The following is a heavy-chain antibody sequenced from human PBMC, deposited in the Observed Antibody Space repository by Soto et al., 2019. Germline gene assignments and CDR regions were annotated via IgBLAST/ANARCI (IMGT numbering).Heavy chain of an antibody. CDR1: GGSIGSGGYY. Sequence: SETLSLTCTVSGGSIGSGGYYWSWIRQHPGKGLEWIGYIYYSGSTYYNPSLKSRVTISVDTSKNQFSLKLSSVTAADTAVYYCARRRITIFGVVNHDAFDIWGQGTMVTVSS. CDR3: ARRRITIFGVVNHDAFDI. CDR2: IYYSGST. V-gene: IGHV4-31*03. J-gene: IGHJ3*02. D-gene: IGHD3-3*01.